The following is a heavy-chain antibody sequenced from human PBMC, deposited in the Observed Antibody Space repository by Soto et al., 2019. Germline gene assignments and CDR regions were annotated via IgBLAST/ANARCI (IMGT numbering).Heavy chain of an antibody. V-gene: IGHV3-23*01. CDR3: AKYDILTGYISPGWFDP. D-gene: IGHD3-9*01. CDR2: ISGSGGST. Sequence: GGSLRLSCAASGFTFSSYAMSWVRQAPGKGLEWVSAISGSGGSTYYADSVKGRFTISRDNSKNTLYLQMNSLRAEDTAVYYCAKYDILTGYISPGWFDPWGQGTLVTVSS. J-gene: IGHJ5*02. CDR1: GFTFSSYA.